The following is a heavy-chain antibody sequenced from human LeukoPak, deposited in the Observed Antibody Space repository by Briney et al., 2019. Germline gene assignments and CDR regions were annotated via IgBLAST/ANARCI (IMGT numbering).Heavy chain of an antibody. CDR1: GGSISSYY. D-gene: IGHD2-2*01. CDR3: ARDRCSSTSCYDEYYYYMDV. CDR2: IYTSGST. J-gene: IGHJ6*03. V-gene: IGHV4-4*07. Sequence: SETLSLTCTVSGGSISSYYWSWIRQPAGKGLEWIGRIYTSGSTNYNPSLKSRVTMSVDTSKNQFSLKLSSVTAAGTAVYYCARDRCSSTSCYDEYYYYMDVWGKGTTVTVSS.